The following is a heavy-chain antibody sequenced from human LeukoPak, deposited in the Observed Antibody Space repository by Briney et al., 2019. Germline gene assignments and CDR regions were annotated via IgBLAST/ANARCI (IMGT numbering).Heavy chain of an antibody. CDR2: ISGSAGRT. Sequence: GGSLRLSCAASGITFSNFVMSWVRQSSGKGLEWVFAISGSAGRTHYADSVKGRFTISRDNAKNTLYLQMDSLRVGDSAVYYCAKEPRLDSTGYYYDHWGQGALVTVSS. CDR1: GITFSNFV. CDR3: AKEPRLDSTGYYYDH. D-gene: IGHD3-22*01. V-gene: IGHV3-23*01. J-gene: IGHJ5*02.